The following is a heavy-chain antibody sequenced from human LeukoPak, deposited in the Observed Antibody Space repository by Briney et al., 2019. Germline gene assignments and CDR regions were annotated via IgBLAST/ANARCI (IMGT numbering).Heavy chain of an antibody. CDR2: INPNSGGT. V-gene: IGHV1-2*02. D-gene: IGHD3-10*01. CDR3: ARTLEGHYYGSGSYYPLGY. Sequence: ASVKVSCKASGYTFTCYYMHWVRQAPGQGLEWMGWINPNSGGTNYAQKFQGRVTMTRDTSISTAYMELSRLRSDDTAVYYCARTLEGHYYGSGSYYPLGYWGQGILVTVSS. CDR1: GYTFTCYY. J-gene: IGHJ4*02.